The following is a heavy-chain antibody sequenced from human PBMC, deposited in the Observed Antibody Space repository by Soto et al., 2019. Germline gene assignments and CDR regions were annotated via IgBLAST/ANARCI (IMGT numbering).Heavy chain of an antibody. CDR2: IIPTLDVT. CDR3: ARDSRVRGGDDGSRFDC. D-gene: IGHD5-12*01. CDR1: GGTFTYYI. Sequence: QVQLGQSGAEVKKPGSSVKVSCKASGGTFTYYIISWVRQAPGQGLEWMGRIIPTLDVTQYAQKFQGRGTIASHKSTSTAYMEMSSLRSEDTAGYYCARDSRVRGGDDGSRFDCWGQGTRFTVSS. V-gene: IGHV1-69*08. J-gene: IGHJ4*02.